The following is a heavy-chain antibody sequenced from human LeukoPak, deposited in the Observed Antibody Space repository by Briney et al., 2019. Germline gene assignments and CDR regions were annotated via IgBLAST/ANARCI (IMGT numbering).Heavy chain of an antibody. CDR2: IYHTGST. CDR1: GGSITSYY. Sequence: SETLSLTCTVSGGSITSYYWSWIRQPAGKGLEWIGRIYHTGSTTYNPSLKSRVSLSVDTTNNQFSLQLRSVTAADTAVYYCARNKSPSGVYHPLDPWGQGTLVTVSS. V-gene: IGHV4-4*07. J-gene: IGHJ5*02. CDR3: ARNKSPSGVYHPLDP. D-gene: IGHD3-16*02.